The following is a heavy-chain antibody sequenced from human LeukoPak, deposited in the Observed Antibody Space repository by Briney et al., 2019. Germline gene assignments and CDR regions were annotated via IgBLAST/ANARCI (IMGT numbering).Heavy chain of an antibody. CDR1: GFTVSSNY. CDR2: IYSGGST. D-gene: IGHD6-13*01. V-gene: IGHV3-53*01. Sequence: GGSLRLSCAASGFTVSSNYMSWVRQAPGKGLEWVSVIYSGGSTYYADSVKGRFTISRDNSKNTLYLQMNSLRAEDTAVYYCARDTYSSSWGRDYYYGMDVWGQGTTVTVSS. J-gene: IGHJ6*02. CDR3: ARDTYSSSWGRDYYYGMDV.